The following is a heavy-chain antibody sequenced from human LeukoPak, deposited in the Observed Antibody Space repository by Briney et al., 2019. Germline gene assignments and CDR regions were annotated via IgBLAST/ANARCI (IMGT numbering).Heavy chain of an antibody. J-gene: IGHJ4*02. CDR2: IYYSGST. V-gene: IGHV4-59*01. CDR3: ARGTPDLYYYDSSGYRLDY. CDR1: GGSNSSYY. D-gene: IGHD3-22*01. Sequence: PSETLSLTCTVSGGSNSSYYWSWIRQPPGKGLEWIGYIYYSGSTNYNPSLKSRVTISVDTSKNQFSLKLSSVTAADTAVYYCARGTPDLYYYDSSGYRLDYWGQGTLVTVSS.